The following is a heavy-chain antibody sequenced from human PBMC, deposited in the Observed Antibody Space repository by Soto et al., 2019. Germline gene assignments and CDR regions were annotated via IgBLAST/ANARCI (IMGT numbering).Heavy chain of an antibody. CDR1: VFTFSSYS. D-gene: IGHD2-2*01. CDR2: ISSSSSYI. V-gene: IGHV3-21*01. CDR3: AKYQLRKVGSSPNLD. J-gene: IGHJ4*02. Sequence: EVQLVESGGGLVKPGGSLRLSCAASVFTFSSYSMNWVRQAPGKGLEWVSSISSSSSYIYYADSVKGRFTISRDNAKNSLYLQMNSLRAEDTAVYYCAKYQLRKVGSSPNLDWGQGTLVTVSS.